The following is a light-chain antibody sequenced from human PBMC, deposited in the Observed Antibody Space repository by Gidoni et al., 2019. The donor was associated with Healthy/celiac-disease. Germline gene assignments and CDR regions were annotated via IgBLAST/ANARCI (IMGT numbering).Light chain of an antibody. CDR3: AAWDDSLTRSV. CDR2: STN. V-gene: IGLV1-44*01. Sequence: QSVLTQPPSASGTPGQRVTISCSGSSSNIGSNTVNWYQQLPGTAPKLLIYSTNQRPSGVPDRFSGSKSGTSASLAISGLQAEDEADYYCAAWDDSLTRSVFGGGTKLTVL. J-gene: IGLJ2*01. CDR1: SSNIGSNT.